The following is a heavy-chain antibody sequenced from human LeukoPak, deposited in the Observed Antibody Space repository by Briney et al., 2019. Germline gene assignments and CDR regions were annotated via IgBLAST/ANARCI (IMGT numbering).Heavy chain of an antibody. D-gene: IGHD3-10*01. CDR1: GYSISSDYY. CDR3: ASVLLWFGELSYFDY. CDR2: IHHSGRT. V-gene: IGHV4-38-2*02. Sequence: PSETLSLTCTVSGYSISSDYYWGWIRQPPGKGLEWIGSIHHSGRTYYNPSLKSRVTISVDTSKNQFSLKLSSVTAADTAVYYCASVLLWFGELSYFDYWGQGTLVTVSS. J-gene: IGHJ4*02.